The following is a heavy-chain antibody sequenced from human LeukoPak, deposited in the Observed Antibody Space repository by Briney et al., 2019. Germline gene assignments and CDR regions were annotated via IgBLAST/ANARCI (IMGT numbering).Heavy chain of an antibody. J-gene: IGHJ4*02. V-gene: IGHV3-69-1*01. CDR1: GFTFNIYG. Sequence: PGGSLRLSCVASGFTFNIYGMSWVRQAPGKGLEWVSSVGGGDDIHYADSVKGRFTISRDNAKNSLYLQMNSLRAEDTAVYYCARAEARGATASDYWGQGTLVTVSS. CDR2: VGGGDDI. D-gene: IGHD1-26*01. CDR3: ARAEARGATASDY.